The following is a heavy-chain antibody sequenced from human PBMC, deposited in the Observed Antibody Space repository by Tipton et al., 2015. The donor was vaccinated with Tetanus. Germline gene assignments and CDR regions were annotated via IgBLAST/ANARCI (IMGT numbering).Heavy chain of an antibody. CDR1: GGSISGSEYY. J-gene: IGHJ5*02. V-gene: IGHV4-39*01. CDR3: AAQIIPTDRGGWFDP. CDR2: IYVSGTT. D-gene: IGHD3-3*01. Sequence: TLSLTCTVSGGSISGSEYYWGWIRQPPGKGLEWIGSIYVSGTTYYLPSLKSRVTISIDTSMNQLSLKLSSVTAADTAVYYCAAQIIPTDRGGWFDPWGQGTLVTVSS.